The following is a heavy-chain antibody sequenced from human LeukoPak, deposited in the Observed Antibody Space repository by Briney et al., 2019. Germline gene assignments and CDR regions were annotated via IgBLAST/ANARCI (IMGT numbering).Heavy chain of an antibody. CDR2: LHADGIEK. Sequence: GGSLRLSCAASGFALSGYWMSWVRQAPGKGLEWVARLHADGIEKYFEDSVKGRFTISRDNAKNSLYLQMNSLRLDDTAVYYCARGGYSFDYLGQGTLVTVSS. CDR3: ARGGYSFDY. J-gene: IGHJ4*02. V-gene: IGHV3-7*01. CDR1: GFALSGYW. D-gene: IGHD5-12*01.